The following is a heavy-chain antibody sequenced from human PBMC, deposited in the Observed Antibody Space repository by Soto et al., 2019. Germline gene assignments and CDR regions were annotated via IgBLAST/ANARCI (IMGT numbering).Heavy chain of an antibody. V-gene: IGHV4-39*01. D-gene: IGHD3-3*01. CDR2: VYYNGFT. Sequence: SETLSLTCTVSGGSITNTNYYWGWIRQPPGKGLEWIGNVYYNGFTYYNPSLKSRVTMFVDTSKNHFSLKMTSVTAADTAVYYCARQDDFWSGSNWFDPWGQGTLVTVS. J-gene: IGHJ5*02. CDR1: GGSITNTNYY. CDR3: ARQDDFWSGSNWFDP.